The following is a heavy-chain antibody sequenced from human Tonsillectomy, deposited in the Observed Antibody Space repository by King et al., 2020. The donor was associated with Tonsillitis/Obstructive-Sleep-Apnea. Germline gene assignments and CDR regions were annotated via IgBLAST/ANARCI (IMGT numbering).Heavy chain of an antibody. Sequence: QLEQSGSELKKPGASVNISCKASGYTFTNYALNWVRQAPGQGLEWMGWINTNTGNPTYAQGFTGRFVFSLDTSVRTAYLQISSLKAEDTAVYYCARKEWLGFDYWGQGTLVTVSS. CDR2: INTNTGNP. J-gene: IGHJ4*02. D-gene: IGHD6-19*01. CDR3: ARKEWLGFDY. CDR1: GYTFTNYA. V-gene: IGHV7-4-1*02.